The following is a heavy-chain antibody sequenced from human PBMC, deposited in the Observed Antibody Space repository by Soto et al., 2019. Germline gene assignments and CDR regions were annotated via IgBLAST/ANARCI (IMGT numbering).Heavy chain of an antibody. Sequence: QVQLVQSGAEVKKPGASVRVSCQASGYSFTDYYIHWVRQAPGQGFEWMGWINTNTGGTDYAQKFQGRVTMTRDTSITTIYLNLSGLRTDDSATYYCAKAPDFGDGVADYWGPGTLVTVPS. CDR3: AKAPDFGDGVADY. CDR1: GYSFTDYY. V-gene: IGHV1-2*02. D-gene: IGHD4-17*01. CDR2: INTNTGGT. J-gene: IGHJ4*02.